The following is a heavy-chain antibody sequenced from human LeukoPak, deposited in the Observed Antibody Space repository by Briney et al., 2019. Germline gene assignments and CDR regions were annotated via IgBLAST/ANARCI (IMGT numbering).Heavy chain of an antibody. D-gene: IGHD6-6*01. CDR1: GFTFSTYV. CDR2: ISSNGGST. V-gene: IGHV3-64*01. J-gene: IGHJ6*03. Sequence: GGSLRLSCAASGFTFSTYVMHWVRQAPGKGLEYVSAISSNGGSTYYANSVKGRFTISRDNSKNTLFLQMGSLRAEDTAVYYCARNGKSSSDYYYMDVWGKGTTVTVSS. CDR3: ARNGKSSSDYYYMDV.